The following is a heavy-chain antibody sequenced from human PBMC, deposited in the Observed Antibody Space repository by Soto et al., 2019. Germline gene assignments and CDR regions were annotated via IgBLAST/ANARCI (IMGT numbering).Heavy chain of an antibody. V-gene: IGHV1-69*01. CDR2: TIPMFNIA. CDR1: GGTFSRNA. CDR3: ARGRELDDDDYPAYGMDV. Sequence: QVHLVQSGAEVKKPGSSVKVSCKASGGTFSRNAISWVRLAPGQGLEWMGGTIPMFNIAKNAQKFQGRVTITADESRNTAYMELSSLRSEDTAVYYCARGRELDDDDYPAYGMDVWGQGTTVTVSS. D-gene: IGHD4-17*01. J-gene: IGHJ6*02.